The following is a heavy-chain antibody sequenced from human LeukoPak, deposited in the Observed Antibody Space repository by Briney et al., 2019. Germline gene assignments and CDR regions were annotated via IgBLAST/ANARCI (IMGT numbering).Heavy chain of an antibody. D-gene: IGHD1/OR15-1a*01. J-gene: IGHJ4*02. V-gene: IGHV3-11*01. Sequence: GGSLRLSCAASGFTFSDYYMSWIRQAPGKGLEWVSYISSSGSTIYYADSVKGRFTISGDNAKNSLYLQMNSLRAEDTAVYYCARDPELEQVDYWGQGTLVTVSS. CDR3: ARDPELEQVDY. CDR1: GFTFSDYY. CDR2: ISSSGSTI.